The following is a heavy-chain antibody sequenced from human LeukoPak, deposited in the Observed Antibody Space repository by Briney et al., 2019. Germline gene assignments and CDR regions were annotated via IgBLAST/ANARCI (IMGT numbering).Heavy chain of an antibody. CDR2: ISTDGSTT. D-gene: IGHD1-26*01. CDR1: GFTFSDYW. V-gene: IGHV3-74*01. CDR3: TRVGAATTRDY. Sequence: GGSLRLSCAVSGFTFSDYWMHWVRQTPGKGVVWVSRISTDGSTTTYADSVKGRFTISRDNAKNTLYLQMNSLRAEDTALYYCTRVGAATTRDYWGQGTLVTVSS. J-gene: IGHJ4*02.